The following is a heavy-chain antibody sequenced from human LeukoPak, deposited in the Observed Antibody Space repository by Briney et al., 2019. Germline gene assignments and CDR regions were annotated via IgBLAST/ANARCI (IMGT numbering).Heavy chain of an antibody. CDR2: IYPDESNT. Sequence: GESLKISCMGSGYSFSNYWIGWVRQMPGKGLEWMGIIYPDESNTRYSPSFQGQVTISADKSISTAYLQWSSLKASDTAIYYCARLSVGTSNFQYWGQGTLVTVSS. J-gene: IGHJ4*02. CDR3: ARLSVGTSNFQY. D-gene: IGHD1-26*01. CDR1: GYSFSNYW. V-gene: IGHV5-51*01.